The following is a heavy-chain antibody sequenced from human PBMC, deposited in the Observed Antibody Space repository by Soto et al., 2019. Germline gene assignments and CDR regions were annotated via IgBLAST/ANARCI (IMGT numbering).Heavy chain of an antibody. Sequence: GGSLRLSCAASGFNVSRNYMAWVRLAPGRGLEWVSFIYNDGRTADADSVKGRFIISKDHSKNTLSLQMNSLRVEDTAVYYCAISTPIAMGDSFDFWGRGTAVPVAS. D-gene: IGHD2-15*01. J-gene: IGHJ3*01. CDR3: AISTPIAMGDSFDF. V-gene: IGHV3-66*01. CDR1: GFNVSRNY. CDR2: IYNDGRT.